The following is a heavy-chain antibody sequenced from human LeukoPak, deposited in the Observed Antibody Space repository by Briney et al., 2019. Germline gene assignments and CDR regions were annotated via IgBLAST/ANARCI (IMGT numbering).Heavy chain of an antibody. CDR1: GGSISSSSYY. CDR2: IYYSGST. Sequence: SETLSLTCTVSGGSISSSSYYWGWIRLPPRKGLEWIGSIYYSGSTYYNPSLKSRVTISVDTSKNQFSLKLSSVTAADTAVYYCARQGGGYDPYYYYYMDVWGKGTTVTVSS. D-gene: IGHD5-12*01. J-gene: IGHJ6*03. CDR3: ARQGGGYDPYYYYYMDV. V-gene: IGHV4-39*01.